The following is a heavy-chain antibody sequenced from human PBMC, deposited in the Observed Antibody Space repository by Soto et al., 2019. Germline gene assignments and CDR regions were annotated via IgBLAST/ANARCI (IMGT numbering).Heavy chain of an antibody. CDR3: ARDPIPRAPFDP. Sequence: GGSLRLSCAASGFTFSSYSMNWVRQAPGKGLEWVSSISSSSSYIYYADSVKGRFTISRDNAKSSLYLQMNSLRAEDTAVYYCARDPIPRAPFDPWGQGTLVTVLL. J-gene: IGHJ5*02. V-gene: IGHV3-21*01. CDR1: GFTFSSYS. CDR2: ISSSSSYI.